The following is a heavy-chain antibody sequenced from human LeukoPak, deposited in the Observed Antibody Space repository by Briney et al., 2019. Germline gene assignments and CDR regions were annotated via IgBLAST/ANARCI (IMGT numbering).Heavy chain of an antibody. J-gene: IGHJ5*02. Sequence: GGSLRLSCVASGFTFSDYYMSWIRQAPGKGLQYVSYISSSGTYANYANSVKGRFTNSRDNAKNSLYLQMNSLRANDTAVYYCARGGYDILTGTSFFDPWGQGTLVTVSS. D-gene: IGHD3-9*01. V-gene: IGHV3-11*05. CDR1: GFTFSDYY. CDR3: ARGGYDILTGTSFFDP. CDR2: ISSSGTYA.